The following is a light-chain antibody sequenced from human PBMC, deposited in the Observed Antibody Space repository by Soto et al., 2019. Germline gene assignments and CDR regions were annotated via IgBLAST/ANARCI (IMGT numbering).Light chain of an antibody. CDR3: QRRSNWYT. Sequence: EIVLTQSPATLSLSPGERATLSCRASQRVSSYLAWYQQKPGQAPRLLIYDASNRATGIPARFSGSGSGTDFTLTISSLEPEDFAVYYCQRRSNWYTFGQGTKLEIK. CDR2: DAS. J-gene: IGKJ2*01. CDR1: QRVSSY. V-gene: IGKV3-11*01.